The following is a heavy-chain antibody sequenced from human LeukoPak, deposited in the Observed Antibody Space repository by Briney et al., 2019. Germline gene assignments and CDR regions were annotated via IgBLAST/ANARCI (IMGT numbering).Heavy chain of an antibody. J-gene: IGHJ4*02. Sequence: SETLSLTCTVSGGSFSSYYWSWIRQSAGKGLEWIGRIYATETDFNPSLKSRLTMSIDTSKNQFSLKLRSVTAADTGVYYCARHQGWLQWEYWGQGTLVTVSS. V-gene: IGHV4-4*07. CDR3: ARHQGWLQWEY. CDR2: IYATET. CDR1: GGSFSSYY. D-gene: IGHD5-24*01.